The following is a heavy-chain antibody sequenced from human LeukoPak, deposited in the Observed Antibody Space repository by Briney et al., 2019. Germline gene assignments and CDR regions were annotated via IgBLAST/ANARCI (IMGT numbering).Heavy chain of an antibody. J-gene: IGHJ4*02. CDR1: GFTFSNYA. Sequence: GGSLRLSCAASGFTFSNYAMSWVRQAPGKGLEWVSAISDSGGSTYYADSVKGRFTISRDNSKNTLYLQMSSLRAEDTAIYFCAKGSTYSTSSATDDWGQGTLVTVSS. V-gene: IGHV3-23*01. CDR2: ISDSGGST. CDR3: AKGSTYSTSSATDD. D-gene: IGHD6-6*01.